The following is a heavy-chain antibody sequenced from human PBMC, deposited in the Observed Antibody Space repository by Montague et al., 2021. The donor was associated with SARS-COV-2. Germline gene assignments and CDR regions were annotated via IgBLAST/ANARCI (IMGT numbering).Heavy chain of an antibody. CDR2: INYSGKT. V-gene: IGHV4-39*01. J-gene: IGHJ2*01. D-gene: IGHD6-19*01. CDR3: ARRVQWQVSWFFDL. CDR1: GGSISSGTYY. Sequence: SETLSLTCTVSGGSISSGTYYWGRVRQPPGKGLAWIGTINYSGKTYYNPSLKSRVTISVDTSKNQFTLKVTSATAADTAEYSCARRVQWQVSWFFDLWGRGPRV.